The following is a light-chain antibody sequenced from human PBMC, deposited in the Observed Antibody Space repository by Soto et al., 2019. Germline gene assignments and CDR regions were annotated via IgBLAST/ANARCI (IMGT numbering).Light chain of an antibody. CDR1: SSDVGGYNY. CDR2: EVS. Sequence: QSALTQPPTMSGSPGQSITISFTGTSSDVGGYNYVSWYQQQSGKAPKLMIHEVSNRPSGVSNRFSGSKSGNTASLTISGLQAEDEADYYCSSYTSSRAYVFGIGTKVTVL. V-gene: IGLV2-14*01. CDR3: SSYTSSRAYV. J-gene: IGLJ1*01.